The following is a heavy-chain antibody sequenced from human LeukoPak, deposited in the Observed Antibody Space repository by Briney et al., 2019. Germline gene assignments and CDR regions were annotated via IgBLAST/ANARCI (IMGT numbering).Heavy chain of an antibody. CDR3: ARRTTVTISFGY. CDR2: INHSGST. CDR1: GVSFSGYY. Sequence: KSSETLSLTCAVYGVSFSGYYWSWIRQPPGKGLEWSGEINHSGSTNHNPSLKSRVTISVDKSKNQFSLKLSSVTAADTAVYYCARRTTVTISFGYWGQGTLVTVSS. J-gene: IGHJ4*02. V-gene: IGHV4-34*01. D-gene: IGHD4-11*01.